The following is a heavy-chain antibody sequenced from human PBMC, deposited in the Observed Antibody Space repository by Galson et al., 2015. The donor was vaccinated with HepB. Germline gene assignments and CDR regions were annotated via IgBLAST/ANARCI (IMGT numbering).Heavy chain of an antibody. V-gene: IGHV4-39*02. Sequence: ETLSLTCTVSGGSISITHYYWGWIRRPPGRGLEWIGSVYYSGTTYYNPSLKSRLTISRDNAKSTLYLQMNGLRAEDTAVYYCAREEVGATTTFRRYFDYWGQGTLVTVSS. CDR3: AREEVGATTTFRRYFDY. CDR1: GGSISITHYY. D-gene: IGHD1-26*01. J-gene: IGHJ4*02. CDR2: VYYSGTT.